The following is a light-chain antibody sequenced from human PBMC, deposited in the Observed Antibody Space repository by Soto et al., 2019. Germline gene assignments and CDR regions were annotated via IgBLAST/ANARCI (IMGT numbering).Light chain of an antibody. Sequence: EIVSTQFPGTLSLSAGERATLSCRASQSVPGNYLAWLQRKPGQAPRLLIYRASSRAPGIPDRFSGSGSGTDFTLTINRLEPEDFAVYYCQQYTSPPWTLGQGTKVETK. CDR1: QSVPGNY. CDR2: RAS. J-gene: IGKJ1*01. CDR3: QQYTSPPWT. V-gene: IGKV3-20*01.